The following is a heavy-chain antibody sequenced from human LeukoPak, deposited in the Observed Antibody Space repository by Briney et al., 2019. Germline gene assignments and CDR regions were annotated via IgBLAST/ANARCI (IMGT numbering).Heavy chain of an antibody. Sequence: GASVKVSCKASGYTFTSYGISWVRQAPGQRLEWMGWINAGNGNTKYSQKFQGRVTITRDTSASTAYMELSSLRSEDTAVYYCARVGDYVWGSYIDGDYWGQGTLVTVSS. CDR3: ARVGDYVWGSYIDGDY. V-gene: IGHV1-3*01. CDR2: INAGNGNT. D-gene: IGHD3-16*01. CDR1: GYTFTSYG. J-gene: IGHJ4*02.